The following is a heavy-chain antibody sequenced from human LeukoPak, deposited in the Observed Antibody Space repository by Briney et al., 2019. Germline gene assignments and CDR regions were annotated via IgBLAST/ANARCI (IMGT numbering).Heavy chain of an antibody. CDR2: INPSGGST. CDR3: ARSAYCGGDCYSNYYYYYYMDV. V-gene: IGHV1-46*03. Sequence: ASVKVSCKASGYTFTSYYTHWVRQAPGQGLEWMGIINPSGGSTSYAQKFQGRVTMTRDTSTSTVYMELSSLRSEDTAVYYCARSAYCGGDCYSNYYYYYYMDVWGKGTTVTVSS. J-gene: IGHJ6*03. D-gene: IGHD2-21*01. CDR1: GYTFTSYY.